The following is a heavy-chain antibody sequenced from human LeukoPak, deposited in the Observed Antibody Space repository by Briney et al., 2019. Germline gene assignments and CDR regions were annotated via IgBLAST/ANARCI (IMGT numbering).Heavy chain of an antibody. CDR2: MNPNSGNT. J-gene: IGHJ5*02. Sequence: ASVKVSCTASGYTFTSYDIHWVRQATGQGLEWMGWMNPNSGNTGYAQKFQGRVTMTRNTSISTAYMELSSLRSEDTAVYYCAREVNLRHGGRFGLTVTTGVVDPWGQGTLVTVSS. D-gene: IGHD4-17*01. CDR1: GYTFTSYD. V-gene: IGHV1-8*01. CDR3: AREVNLRHGGRFGLTVTTGVVDP.